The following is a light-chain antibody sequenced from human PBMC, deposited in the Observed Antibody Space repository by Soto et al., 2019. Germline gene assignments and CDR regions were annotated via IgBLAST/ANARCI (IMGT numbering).Light chain of an antibody. Sequence: SQSPSSLSASMGDRVTITCRASQDIDIYLSWYQQKPGKVPKLLIYDESTLQSGVPSRFSGSGSGTDFTLTINNLQPEDFATYYCQQSYRTPYTFGQRTKV. CDR1: QDIDIY. J-gene: IGKJ2*01. CDR3: QQSYRTPYT. V-gene: IGKV1-39*01. CDR2: DES.